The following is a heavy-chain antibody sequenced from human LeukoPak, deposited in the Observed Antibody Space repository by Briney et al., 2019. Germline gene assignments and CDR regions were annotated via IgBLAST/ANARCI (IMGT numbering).Heavy chain of an antibody. D-gene: IGHD1-14*01. CDR2: IIPIFGTA. V-gene: IGHV1-69*05. CDR3: ARAPTVRKYYYYYYMDV. J-gene: IGHJ6*03. CDR1: GGTFSSYA. Sequence: GSSVKVSCKASGGTFSSYAISWVRQAPGQGLEWMGGIIPIFGTANYAQKFQGRVTITTDESTSTAYMELSSLRSEDTAVYYCARAPTVRKYYYYYYMDVWGKGTTVTVSS.